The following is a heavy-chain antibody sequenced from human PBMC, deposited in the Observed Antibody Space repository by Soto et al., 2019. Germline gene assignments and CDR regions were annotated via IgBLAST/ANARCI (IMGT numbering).Heavy chain of an antibody. Sequence: QVQLVESGGGLVKPGGSLRLSCAASGFTFSDYYMSWIRQAPGKGLEWVSYISSSSSYTNYADSVKGRFTISRDNAKNSLYLQMNSLRAEDTAVYYCAKDYYDSSGYWGLFDYWGQGTLVTVSS. D-gene: IGHD3-22*01. J-gene: IGHJ4*02. CDR2: ISSSSSYT. V-gene: IGHV3-11*05. CDR3: AKDYYDSSGYWGLFDY. CDR1: GFTFSDYY.